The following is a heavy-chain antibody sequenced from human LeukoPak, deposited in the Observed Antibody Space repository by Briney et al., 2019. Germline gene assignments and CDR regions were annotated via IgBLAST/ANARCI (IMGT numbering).Heavy chain of an antibody. J-gene: IGHJ4*02. CDR2: IYYSGST. V-gene: IGHV4-38-2*01. Sequence: NPSETLSLTCAVSGYSISSSYYWGWIRQPPGKGLEWIGSIYYSGSTYYNPSLKSRVTISVDTSKNQFSLKLSSVTAADTAVYYCARHALDHFDYWGQGTLVTVSS. CDR1: GYSISSSYY. CDR3: ARHALDHFDY. D-gene: IGHD2-2*01.